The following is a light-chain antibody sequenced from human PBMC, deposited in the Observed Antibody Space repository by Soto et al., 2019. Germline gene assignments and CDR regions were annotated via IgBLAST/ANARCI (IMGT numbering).Light chain of an antibody. CDR2: DTS. Sequence: QDVLTQEPSLTVSPGGTVTLTCGSGTGDVTSGHYPYWFQQKRGEAPRTLIYDTSNKHSWTPARFSGSLLGGKAALTLSGAQPEDEAEYYCLLSYTGRLYVFGTGTQVTVL. V-gene: IGLV7-46*01. CDR1: TGDVTSGHY. CDR3: LLSYTGRLYV. J-gene: IGLJ1*01.